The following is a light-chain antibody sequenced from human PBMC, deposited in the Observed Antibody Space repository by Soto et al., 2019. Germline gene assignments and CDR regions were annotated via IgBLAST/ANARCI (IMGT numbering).Light chain of an antibody. Sequence: DIQMTQSPSSLSASVGARVTITCQARQDISNYLNWYQQKPGKAPKLLIYDASNLETGVSSRFSGSVSGTDFAFTISSLQTEDIAKYYCQQYDNLPLTFGGGTKVEIK. CDR3: QQYDNLPLT. V-gene: IGKV1-33*01. CDR1: QDISNY. CDR2: DAS. J-gene: IGKJ4*01.